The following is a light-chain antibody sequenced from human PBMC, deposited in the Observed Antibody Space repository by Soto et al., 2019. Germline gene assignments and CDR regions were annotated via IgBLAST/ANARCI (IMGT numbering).Light chain of an antibody. V-gene: IGLV2-14*01. CDR1: RSDVGGYNY. CDR3: SSYTSSSTYA. Sequence: QSALTQPASVSGSPGQSTTISCTVTRSDVGGYNYVYWHQQHPGKAPKLMIYDVTNRPSGVSDRFSGSKSGNTASLTISGLQAEDEADYYCSSYTSSSTYAFGAGTKVTVL. J-gene: IGLJ1*01. CDR2: DVT.